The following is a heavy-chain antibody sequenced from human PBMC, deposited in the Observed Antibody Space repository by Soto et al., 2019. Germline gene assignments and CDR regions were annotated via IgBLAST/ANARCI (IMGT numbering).Heavy chain of an antibody. J-gene: IGHJ6*01. CDR1: GFTFNTYG. Sequence: QVQLVESGGGVVQPGGSLRLSCTTSGFTFNTYGMYWVRQAPGKGLEWVAIIWYDGSNKYYGDSVKGRFTISRDNSKNTLYLQMNSLIAEDTALYYCARGDCTGAYCYSWPFNYGVDVW. V-gene: IGHV3-33*08. CDR2: IWYDGSNK. D-gene: IGHD2-15*01. CDR3: ARGDCTGAYCYSWPFNYGVDV.